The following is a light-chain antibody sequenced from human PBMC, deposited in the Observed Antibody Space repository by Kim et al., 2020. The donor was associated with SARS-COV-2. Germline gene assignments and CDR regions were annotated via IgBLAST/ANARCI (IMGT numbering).Light chain of an antibody. J-gene: IGLJ2*01. Sequence: QSFPISFIGSSNTISASKHVWWYQQPPGTPPKLLIYDITNRPSVLSSRFSGSKSGNTASLTISGLQVEDEAVYYCSSYTTSDTLVFGGGTKLTVL. V-gene: IGLV2-14*03. CDR3: SSYTTSDTLV. CDR2: DIT. CDR1: SNTISASKH.